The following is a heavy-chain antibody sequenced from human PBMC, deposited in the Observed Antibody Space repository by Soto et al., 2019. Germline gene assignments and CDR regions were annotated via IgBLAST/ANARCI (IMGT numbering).Heavy chain of an antibody. Sequence: APLKVSCQASGFTLTRHCISWVRHAPGQGLEWMGWISAYNGNTNYAQKLQGRVTMTTDTSTSTAYMELRSLRSDDTAVYYCARDNTAMVENWFDPWGQGTLVTVSS. CDR1: GFTLTRHC. CDR2: ISAYNGNT. D-gene: IGHD5-18*01. CDR3: ARDNTAMVENWFDP. V-gene: IGHV1-18*01. J-gene: IGHJ5*02.